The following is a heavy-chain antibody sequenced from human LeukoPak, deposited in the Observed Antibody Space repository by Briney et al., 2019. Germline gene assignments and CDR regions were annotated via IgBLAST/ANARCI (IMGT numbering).Heavy chain of an antibody. V-gene: IGHV3-30*02. CDR2: IRYDGSNK. J-gene: IGHJ4*02. D-gene: IGHD1-1*01. CDR1: GFTFSTYG. Sequence: PGGSLRRSCAASGFTFSTYGMHWVRQAPGKGLEWVAFIRYDGSNKYYADSVKGRFTISRDNSKNTLYLQMNSLRAEDTAMYFCAKDKDPWKSTSISDFDYWGQGTLVTVSS. CDR3: AKDKDPWKSTSISDFDY.